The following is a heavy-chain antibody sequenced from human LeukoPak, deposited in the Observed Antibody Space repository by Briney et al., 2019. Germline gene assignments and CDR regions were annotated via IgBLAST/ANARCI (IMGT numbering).Heavy chain of an antibody. CDR1: GFDFANYW. CDR3: ARDQDGGAFAY. V-gene: IGHV3-7*01. Sequence: GGSLRLSCAASGFDFANYWMSWVRQAPGKGLEWVADIKQDGSEKYYVDSVKGRFTISRDNAKNSLYLQMNSLRAEDTAVYYCARDQDGGAFAYWGQGTLVTVSS. D-gene: IGHD4-23*01. CDR2: IKQDGSEK. J-gene: IGHJ4*02.